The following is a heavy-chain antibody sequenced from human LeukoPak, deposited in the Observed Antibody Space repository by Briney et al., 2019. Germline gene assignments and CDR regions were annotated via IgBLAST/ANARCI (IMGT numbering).Heavy chain of an antibody. V-gene: IGHV3-23*01. Sequence: GGSLRLSCAASRFAFSSYAMTWVRQAPGKGLEWVSAISGSGGSTYYADSVKGRFTISRDNSKNTLYLQMNSLKTEDTAIYYCMSDLDNWGQGTLVTVSS. CDR2: ISGSGGST. CDR1: RFAFSSYA. CDR3: MSDLDN. J-gene: IGHJ4*02.